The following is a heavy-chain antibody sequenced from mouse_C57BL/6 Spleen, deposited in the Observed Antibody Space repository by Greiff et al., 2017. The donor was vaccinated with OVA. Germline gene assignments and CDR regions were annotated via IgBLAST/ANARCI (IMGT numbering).Heavy chain of an antibody. J-gene: IGHJ3*01. CDR3: ARGYDYLAWFAY. V-gene: IGHV1-52*01. CDR1: GYTFTSYW. Sequence: QVQLQQPGAELVRPGSSVKLSCKASGYTFTSYWMHWVKQRPIQGLEWIGNIDPSDSETHYNQKFKDKATLTVDKSSSTAYIQLSSLTSEDSAVDYCARGYDYLAWFAYWGQGTLVTVSA. CDR2: IDPSDSET. D-gene: IGHD2-4*01.